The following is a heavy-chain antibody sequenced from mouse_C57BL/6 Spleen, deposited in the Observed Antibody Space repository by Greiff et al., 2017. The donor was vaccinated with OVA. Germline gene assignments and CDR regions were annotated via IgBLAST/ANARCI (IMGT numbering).Heavy chain of an antibody. CDR1: GYAFSSSW. J-gene: IGHJ3*01. CDR3: ARGDSWFAY. CDR2: IYPGDGDT. V-gene: IGHV1-82*01. Sequence: VQLQQSGPELVKPGASVKISCKASGYAFSSSWMNWVKQRPGKGLEWIGRIYPGDGDTNYNGKFKGKATLTADKSSSTAYMQLSSLTSEDSAVYCCARGDSWFAYWGQGTLVTVSA.